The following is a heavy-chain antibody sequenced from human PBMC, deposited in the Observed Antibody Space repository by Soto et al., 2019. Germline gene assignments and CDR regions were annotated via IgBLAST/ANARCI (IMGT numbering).Heavy chain of an antibody. CDR1: GFTFSSYA. J-gene: IGHJ4*02. D-gene: IGHD4-17*01. V-gene: IGHV3-30-3*01. CDR2: ISYDGSNK. CDR3: ASDLTVTTEAVFDY. Sequence: QVQLVESGGGVVQPGRSLRLSCAASGFTFSSYAMHWVRQAPGKGLEWVAVISYDGSNKYYADSVKGRFTISRDNSKNTLYLQMNSLRAEDTAVYYCASDLTVTTEAVFDYWGQGTLVTVSS.